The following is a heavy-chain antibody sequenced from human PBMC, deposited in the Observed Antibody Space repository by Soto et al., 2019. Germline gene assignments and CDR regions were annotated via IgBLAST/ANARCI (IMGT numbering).Heavy chain of an antibody. CDR1: GGSISSYY. D-gene: IGHD4-17*01. CDR3: ARLPEAPYYGGYYMDV. V-gene: IGHV4-59*08. CDR2: IYYSGST. Sequence: SETLSLTCTVSGGSISSYYWSWIRQPPGKGLEWIGYIYYSGSTNYNPSLKSRVTISVDTSKNQFSLKLSSVTAADTAVYYCARLPEAPYYGGYYMDVWGKGTTVTVSS. J-gene: IGHJ6*03.